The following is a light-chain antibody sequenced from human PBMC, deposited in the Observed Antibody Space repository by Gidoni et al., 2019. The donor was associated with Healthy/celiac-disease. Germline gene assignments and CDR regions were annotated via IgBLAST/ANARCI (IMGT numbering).Light chain of an antibody. CDR2: GTN. CDR1: SLRSYY. Sequence: SSELTQDPAVSVALGQTVRITCQGDSLRSYYASWYQQKPGQAPVLVIYGTNNRPSVIPDRFSGSSSGNTASLTITGAQAEDEADYYCNSRDSSGNHWVFGGGTKLTVL. CDR3: NSRDSSGNHWV. J-gene: IGLJ3*02. V-gene: IGLV3-19*01.